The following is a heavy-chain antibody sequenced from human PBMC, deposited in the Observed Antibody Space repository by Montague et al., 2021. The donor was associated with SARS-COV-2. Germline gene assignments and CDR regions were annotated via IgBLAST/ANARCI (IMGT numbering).Heavy chain of an antibody. CDR3: ARQKMGSVTIFGVVMRDRGFDA. Sequence: SETLSLTCTVSGGSISSSSYYWGWIRQPPGKGLEWNGNIYYSGSTYYNPSLKSRVTISVDTSKNQFSLKLSSVTAADTAVYYCARQKMGSVTIFGVVMRDRGFDAWGQGTLVTVSS. V-gene: IGHV4-39*01. J-gene: IGHJ5*02. D-gene: IGHD3-3*01. CDR2: IYYSGST. CDR1: GGSISSSSYY.